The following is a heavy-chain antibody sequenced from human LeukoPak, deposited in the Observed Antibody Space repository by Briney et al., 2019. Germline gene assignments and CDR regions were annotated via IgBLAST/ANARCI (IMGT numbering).Heavy chain of an antibody. J-gene: IGHJ1*01. CDR3: AREVAKTYYYDSSGYRRRCFQH. CDR1: GYTFTGYY. D-gene: IGHD3-22*01. CDR2: INPNSGGT. V-gene: IGHV1-2*02. Sequence: GASVKVSCKASGYTFTGYYMHWVRQAPGQGLEWMGWINPNSGGTNYAQKFQGRVTMTRDTSISTAYMELSRLRSDDTAVYYCAREVAKTYYYDSSGYRRRCFQHWGQGTLVTVSS.